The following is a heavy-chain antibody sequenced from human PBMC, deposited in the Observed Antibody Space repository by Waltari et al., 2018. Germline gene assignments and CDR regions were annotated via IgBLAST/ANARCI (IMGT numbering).Heavy chain of an antibody. CDR2: IYPCDSDT. CDR3: ARVVDSSGPPIANWFDP. Sequence: EVQLVQSGAEVKKPGESLKISCKGSGYSFTSYWIGWVRQMPGKGLEWMGIIYPCDSDTRYSPSFQGQVTISADKSISTAYLQWSSLKASDTAMYYCARVVDSSGPPIANWFDPWGQGTLVTVSS. V-gene: IGHV5-51*01. CDR1: GYSFTSYW. J-gene: IGHJ5*02. D-gene: IGHD3-22*01.